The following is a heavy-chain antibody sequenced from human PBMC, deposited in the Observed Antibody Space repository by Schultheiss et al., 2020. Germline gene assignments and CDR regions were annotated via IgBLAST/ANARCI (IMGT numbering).Heavy chain of an antibody. CDR3: ARRSPHPGSSWGVDY. V-gene: IGHV1-69*04. CDR1: GGTFSSYA. D-gene: IGHD6-13*01. Sequence: SVKVSCKASGGTFSSYAISWVRQAPGQGLEWMGRIIPILGIANYAQKFQGRVTITADKSTSTAYMELSSLRSEDTAVYYCARRSPHPGSSWGVDYWGQGTLVTVSS. CDR2: IIPILGIA. J-gene: IGHJ4*02.